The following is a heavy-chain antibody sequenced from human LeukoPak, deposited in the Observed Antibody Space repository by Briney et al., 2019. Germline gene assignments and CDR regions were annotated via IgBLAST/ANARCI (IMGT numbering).Heavy chain of an antibody. CDR1: GGTISSYY. D-gene: IGHD2-15*01. J-gene: IGHJ4*02. Sequence: SETLSLTCTVSGGTISSYYWNWIRQPPGKGLEWIAYIYNSGSTDYNPSLKSRVTISVDTSKKQFSLKLSAVTAADTAVYYCARASQLFYFDYWGQGTLVTVSS. CDR2: IYNSGST. CDR3: ARASQLFYFDY. V-gene: IGHV4-59*12.